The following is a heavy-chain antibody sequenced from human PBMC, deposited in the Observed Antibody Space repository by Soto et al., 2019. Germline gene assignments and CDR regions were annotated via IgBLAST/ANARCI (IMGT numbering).Heavy chain of an antibody. CDR1: VVAVCITQKC. D-gene: IGHD3-22*01. V-gene: IGHV2-70*01. J-gene: IGHJ4*02. CDR2: IDWDDDK. CDR3: ARPPVNIQDSSGSYVDD. Sequence: FSVVAVCITQKCLSWMRQPPEKALEWLALIDWDDDKYYSTSLKTRLTISKDTSKNQVVLTMTNMDPVDTATYYWARPPVNIQDSSGSYVDDWGQRTLVIVSS.